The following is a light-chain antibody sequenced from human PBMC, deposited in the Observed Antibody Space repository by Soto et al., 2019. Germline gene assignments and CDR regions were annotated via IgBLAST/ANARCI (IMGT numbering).Light chain of an antibody. V-gene: IGKV1-5*03. CDR2: KTS. CDR3: LQYNTYSYT. J-gene: IGKJ2*01. Sequence: DIQMTQSPSTLSASVGDRVIITCRASQSISIWLAWYQQKPGKAPKLLIFKTSSLEIGVPSRFSGSGSGTEFTLTISSLQPEDFATYYCLQYNTYSYTFGQGTKVEIK. CDR1: QSISIW.